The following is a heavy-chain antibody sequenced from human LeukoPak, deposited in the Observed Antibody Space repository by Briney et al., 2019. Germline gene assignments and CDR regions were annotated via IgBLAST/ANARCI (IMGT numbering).Heavy chain of an antibody. V-gene: IGHV4-59*01. D-gene: IGHD3-10*01. CDR3: ARIYGSGPEDYYYGMDV. CDR2: IYYSGST. CDR1: GGSISGYY. J-gene: IGHJ6*02. Sequence: PLETLSLTCTVSGGSISGYYWSWIRQPPGKGLEWIGYIYYSGSTNYNPSLRSRVTISVDTSKNQFSLKLSSVTAADTAVYSCARIYGSGPEDYYYGMDVWGQGTTVTVSS.